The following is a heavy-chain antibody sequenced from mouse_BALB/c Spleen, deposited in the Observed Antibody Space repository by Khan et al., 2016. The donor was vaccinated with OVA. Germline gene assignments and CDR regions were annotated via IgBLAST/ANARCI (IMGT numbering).Heavy chain of an antibody. D-gene: IGHD1-2*01. J-gene: IGHJ2*01. CDR2: ISYSGST. Sequence: EVQLQESGPGLVKPSQTLSLTCTVTGYSITSGYGWNWIRQFPGNKLEWMGYISYSGSTNYNPSLKSRISITRNTSKNQFFRQLNSVTTEDTATYYWARTARIKYWGQGTTLTVSS. CDR3: ARTARIKY. V-gene: IGHV3-2*02. CDR1: GYSITSGYG.